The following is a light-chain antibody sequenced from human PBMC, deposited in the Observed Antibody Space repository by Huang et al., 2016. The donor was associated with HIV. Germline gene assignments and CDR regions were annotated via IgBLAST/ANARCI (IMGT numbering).Light chain of an antibody. CDR1: LGILSS. V-gene: IGKV1-NL1*01. Sequence: DIQMTQSPSSLSASVGDRVTITCRASLGILSSLAWYQQRPGKAPKLLLYAASTLESGVPSRFSGSGSGTDYTLTISSLQPEDFATYYCQQYDITPWTFGQGTKVEVQ. CDR3: QQYDITPWT. CDR2: AAS. J-gene: IGKJ1*01.